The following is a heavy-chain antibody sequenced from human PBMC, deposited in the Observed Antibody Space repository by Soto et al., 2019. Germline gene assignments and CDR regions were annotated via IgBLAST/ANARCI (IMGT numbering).Heavy chain of an antibody. CDR2: IIPFLGIA. V-gene: IGHV1-69*08. J-gene: IGHJ2*01. CDR3: ARDDSGGSYWHFDL. Sequence: QVQLVQSGAEVKKPGSSVKVSCKASGGTFSSYTISWVRQAPGQGLEWMGRIIPFLGIANYAQKFQGRVTITADKSTSTAYMELSSLRSEDTAVYYCARDDSGGSYWHFDLWGRGTLVTVSS. CDR1: GGTFSSYT. D-gene: IGHD1-26*01.